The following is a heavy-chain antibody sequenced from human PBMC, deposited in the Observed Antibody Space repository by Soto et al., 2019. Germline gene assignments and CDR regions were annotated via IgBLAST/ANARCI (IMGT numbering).Heavy chain of an antibody. CDR3: ANGGYIYPLYY. CDR1: GFTFSSYG. V-gene: IGHV3-30*18. CDR2: ISYDGSNK. J-gene: IGHJ4*02. D-gene: IGHD5-12*01. Sequence: GGSLRLSCAASGFTFSSYGMHWVRQAPGKGLEWVAVISYDGSNKYYADSVKGRFTISRDNAKNSLYLQMNSLRAEDTAVYYCANGGYIYPLYYRGRGTLVPVSS.